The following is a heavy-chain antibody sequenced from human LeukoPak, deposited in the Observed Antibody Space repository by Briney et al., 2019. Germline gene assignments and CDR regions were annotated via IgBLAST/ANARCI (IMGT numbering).Heavy chain of an antibody. V-gene: IGHV1-2*02. D-gene: IGHD2-2*01. CDR1: GYTFTDYY. CDR2: LNPKSGDT. Sequence: ASVRVSSTASGYTFTDYYYIHWVRPAPGQGREWMGWLNPKSGDTNYAQKFQGRVTVTRDTSISTAYMELSRLRSDDTAVYYCARPSSTDYVWGQATQVTVSS. J-gene: IGHJ4*02. CDR3: ARPSSTDYV.